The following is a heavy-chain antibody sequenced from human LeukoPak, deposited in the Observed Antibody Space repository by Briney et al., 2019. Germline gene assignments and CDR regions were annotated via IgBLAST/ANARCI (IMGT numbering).Heavy chain of an antibody. CDR1: GGSFSGYY. J-gene: IGHJ4*02. D-gene: IGHD4-17*01. Sequence: PSETLSLTCAVCGGSFSGYYWSWIRQPPGKGLEWIGEINHSGSTNYNPSLKSRVTISVDTSKNQFSLKLSSVTAADTAVYYCARGDDYGALDFDYWGQGTLVTVSS. CDR3: ARGDDYGALDFDY. V-gene: IGHV4-34*01. CDR2: INHSGST.